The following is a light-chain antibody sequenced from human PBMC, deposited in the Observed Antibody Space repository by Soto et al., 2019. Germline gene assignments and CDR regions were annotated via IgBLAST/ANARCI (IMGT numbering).Light chain of an antibody. CDR2: EVS. Sequence: QTVVTQPPSASGSPGQSVTISCTGTSSDVGGYNYVSWFQQHPGKAPKLMIYEVSKRPPGVPDRFSGSKSGNTASLSVSGLQAEDEADYYCSSYAGSNNFVVFGGGTKVTVL. CDR1: SSDVGGYNY. CDR3: SSYAGSNNFVV. J-gene: IGLJ2*01. V-gene: IGLV2-8*01.